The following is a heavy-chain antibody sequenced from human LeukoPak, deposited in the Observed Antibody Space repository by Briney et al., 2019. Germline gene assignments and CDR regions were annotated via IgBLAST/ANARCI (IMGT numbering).Heavy chain of an antibody. CDR2: ISGSGGST. J-gene: IGHJ4*02. V-gene: IGHV3-23*01. CDR3: AKAPRYSNNFDY. Sequence: GRSLRLSCAASGFTFSSYGMHWVRQAPGKGLEWVSAISGSGGSTYYADSVKGRFTISRDNSKNTLYLQMNSLRAEDTAVYYCAKAPRYSNNFDYWGQGTLVTVSS. CDR1: GFTFSSYG. D-gene: IGHD4-11*01.